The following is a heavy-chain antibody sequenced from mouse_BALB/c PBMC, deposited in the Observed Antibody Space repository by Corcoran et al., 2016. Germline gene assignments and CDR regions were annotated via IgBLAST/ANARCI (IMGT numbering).Heavy chain of an antibody. D-gene: IGHD1-1*01. J-gene: IGHJ3*01. V-gene: IGHV1-7*01. CDR2: INPSTGYT. CDR1: GYTFTSYW. CDR3: ARRDGSTWFAY. Sequence: QVQLQPSGAELAKPGASVKMSCKASGYTFTSYWMHWVKQRPGQGLEWIGYINPSTGYTEYNQKFKDKATLTADKSSSTAYMQLSSLTSEDSAVYYCARRDGSTWFAYWGQGTLVTVSA.